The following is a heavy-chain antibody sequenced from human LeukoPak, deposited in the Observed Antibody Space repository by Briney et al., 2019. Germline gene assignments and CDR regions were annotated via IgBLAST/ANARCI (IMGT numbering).Heavy chain of an antibody. CDR2: INPSGGST. D-gene: IGHD3-22*01. CDR3: AKYYYDSSGYGYVWWYFDL. CDR1: GYTFTDYY. V-gene: IGHV1-46*01. Sequence: GASVKVSCKASGYTFTDYYMHWVRQAPGQGLEWMGIINPSGGSTSYAQKFQGRVTMTRDTSTSTAYMELSSLRSEDTAVYYCAKYYYDSSGYGYVWWYFDLWGRGTLVTVSS. J-gene: IGHJ2*01.